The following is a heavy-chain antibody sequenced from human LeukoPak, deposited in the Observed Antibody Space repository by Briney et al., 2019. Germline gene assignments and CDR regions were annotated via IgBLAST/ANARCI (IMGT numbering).Heavy chain of an antibody. CDR3: ARTSYGDYERYYYYYMDV. CDR1: GYTFTSYG. Sequence: ASVKVSCKASGYTFTSYGISWVRQAPGQGLEWMGWINPNSGGTNYAQKFQGRVTMTRDTSISTAYMELSRLRSDDTAVYYCARTSYGDYERYYYYYMDVWGKGTTVTVSS. J-gene: IGHJ6*03. CDR2: INPNSGGT. D-gene: IGHD4-17*01. V-gene: IGHV1-2*02.